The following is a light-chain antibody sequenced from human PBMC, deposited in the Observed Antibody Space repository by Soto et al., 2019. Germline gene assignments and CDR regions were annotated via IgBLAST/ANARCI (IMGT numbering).Light chain of an antibody. CDR2: EVH. Sequence: QSALTQPPSASGSPGQSVTISCTGTSSDVGGYKYVSWYQQHPGKAPKLMIFEVHKRPSGVSNRFSGSKSGNTASLTISGLQAEDESHYYCSSKSSGSTPMLFGGGTKLTVL. CDR1: SSDVGGYKY. CDR3: SSKSSGSTPML. V-gene: IGLV2-14*01. J-gene: IGLJ2*01.